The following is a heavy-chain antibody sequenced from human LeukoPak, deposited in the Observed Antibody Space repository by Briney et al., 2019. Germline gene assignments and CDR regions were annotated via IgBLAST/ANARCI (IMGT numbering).Heavy chain of an antibody. CDR3: ARGFAYGDTGSFDY. J-gene: IGHJ4*02. Sequence: SETLSLTCTVSGGSISSNYWSWIRKPPGKGLEWIGYIHYRGSTTYNPSLKSRATISVDTSKNQFSLKLSSVTAADTAVYYCARGFAYGDTGSFDYWGQGTLVTVSS. CDR2: IHYRGST. V-gene: IGHV4-59*01. D-gene: IGHD4-17*01. CDR1: GGSISSNY.